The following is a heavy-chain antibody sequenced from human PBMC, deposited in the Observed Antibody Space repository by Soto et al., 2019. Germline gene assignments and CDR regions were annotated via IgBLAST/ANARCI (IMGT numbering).Heavy chain of an antibody. Sequence: QVQLVESGGGVVQPGRSLRLSCAASGFTFSSYGMHWVRQAPGKGLEWVAVISYDGSDKYYADSVKGRFTISRDNSNNTRYLQMDSLRAEDTAVYDCAIGVVVATTYFPHWGQGTLVTVSS. CDR3: AIGVVVATTYFPH. D-gene: IGHD2-15*01. CDR2: ISYDGSDK. J-gene: IGHJ1*01. CDR1: GFTFSSYG. V-gene: IGHV3-30*03.